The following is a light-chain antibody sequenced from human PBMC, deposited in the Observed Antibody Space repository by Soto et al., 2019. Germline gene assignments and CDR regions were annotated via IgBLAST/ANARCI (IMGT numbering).Light chain of an antibody. V-gene: IGLV2-23*02. J-gene: IGLJ2*01. CDR3: CSYATPRL. Sequence: QSALTQPASVSGSPGQSITISCTGTSSDVGSYDLVSWYQQHPDKAPKLWLFEVSKRPSGVSIRFSGSKSGNTASLTISWLQPEDEADYYCCSYATPRLFGGGTKLTVL. CDR2: EVS. CDR1: SSDVGSYDL.